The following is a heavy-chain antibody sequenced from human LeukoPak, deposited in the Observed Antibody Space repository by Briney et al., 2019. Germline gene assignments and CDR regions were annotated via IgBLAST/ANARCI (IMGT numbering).Heavy chain of an antibody. J-gene: IGHJ3*02. CDR2: IYTSGST. CDR1: GGSFSGYY. V-gene: IGHV4-59*10. Sequence: PSQTLSLTCAVYGGSFSGYYWSWVRQPPGKGLEWIGRIYTSGSTNHNPSLKSRVTMSVDTSKNQFSLKLSSVTAADAAVYYCAAKRADRNSGSYTGAFDIWGQGTMVTVSS. CDR3: AAKRADRNSGSYTGAFDI. D-gene: IGHD1-26*01.